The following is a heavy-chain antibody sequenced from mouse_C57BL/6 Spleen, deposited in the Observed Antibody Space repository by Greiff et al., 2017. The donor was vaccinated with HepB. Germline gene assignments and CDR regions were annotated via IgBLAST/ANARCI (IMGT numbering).Heavy chain of an antibody. D-gene: IGHD2-4*01. Sequence: VQLQQSGTELVKPGASVKLSCKASGYTFTSYWMHWVKQRPGQGLEWIGNINPSNGGTNYNEKFKSKATLTVDKSSSTAYMQLSSLTSEDSAVYYCARASPLYYDYDWFAYWGQGTLVTVSA. CDR1: GYTFTSYW. CDR2: INPSNGGT. CDR3: ARASPLYYDYDWFAY. J-gene: IGHJ3*01. V-gene: IGHV1-53*01.